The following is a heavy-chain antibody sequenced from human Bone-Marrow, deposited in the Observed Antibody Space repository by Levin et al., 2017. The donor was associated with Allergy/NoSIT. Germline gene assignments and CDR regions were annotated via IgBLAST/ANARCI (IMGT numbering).Heavy chain of an antibody. J-gene: IGHJ4*02. CDR1: GFTFGDYA. V-gene: IGHV3-49*04. CDR3: TRAGGWDRYYYDSSGSYYFDY. D-gene: IGHD3-22*01. CDR2: IRSKAYGGTT. Sequence: QSGGSLRLSCTASGFTFGDYAMSWVRQAPGKGLEWVGFIRSKAYGGTTEYAASVKGRFTISRDDSKSIAYLQMNSLKTEDTAVYYCTRAGGWDRYYYDSSGSYYFDYWGQGTLVTVSS.